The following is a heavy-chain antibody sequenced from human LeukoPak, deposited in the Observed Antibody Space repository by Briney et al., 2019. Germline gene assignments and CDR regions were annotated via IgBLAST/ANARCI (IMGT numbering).Heavy chain of an antibody. CDR2: INPNSGGT. CDR3: AKARGLYCSSTSCYDCDV. J-gene: IGHJ6*04. D-gene: IGHD2-2*01. V-gene: IGHV1-2*02. Sequence: ASVKVSCKASGYTLTAYYIHWVRQAPGQGLEWMGWINPNSGGTNYAQKFQGRVTLTRDTSITTAYMELNRLRSDDTAVYYCAKARGLYCSSTSCYDCDVWGKGTTVTVSS. CDR1: GYTLTAYY.